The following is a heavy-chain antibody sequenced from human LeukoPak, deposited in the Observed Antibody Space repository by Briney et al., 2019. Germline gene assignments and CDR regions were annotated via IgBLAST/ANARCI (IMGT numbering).Heavy chain of an antibody. CDR1: GFTFSSYW. V-gene: IGHV3-7*01. J-gene: IGHJ4*02. Sequence: GGSLRPSCAASGFTFSSYWMSWVRQAPGKGLEWVANIKQDGSEKHYVDSVKGRLTISRDNAKNLLYLQMNSLRVEDTAVYYCAGGPGFLIDCWGQGTLVTVSS. D-gene: IGHD3-3*01. CDR2: IKQDGSEK. CDR3: AGGPGFLIDC.